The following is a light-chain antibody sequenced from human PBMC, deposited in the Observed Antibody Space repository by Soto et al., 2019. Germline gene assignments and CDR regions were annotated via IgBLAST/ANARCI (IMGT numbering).Light chain of an antibody. CDR1: SSDIGGYNY. Sequence: QSVLTQPASVSGSPGQSITVSCTGTSSDIGGYNYVSWYQHHPGKAPQLIIYEVNLRPSGVSDRFSASKSGDTASLTISGLQAGDEAHYYCCSYSTSNTHNYVFGTGTKVTVL. CDR2: EVN. V-gene: IGLV2-14*01. CDR3: CSYSTSNTHNYV. J-gene: IGLJ1*01.